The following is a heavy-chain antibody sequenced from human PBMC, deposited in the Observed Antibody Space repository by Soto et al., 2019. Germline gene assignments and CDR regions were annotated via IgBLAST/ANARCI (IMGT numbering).Heavy chain of an antibody. V-gene: IGHV4-59*13. CDR2: TYHTGST. CDR1: GGSFGTNY. D-gene: IGHD3-10*01. Sequence: SETLSLTCTVSGGSFGTNYWSWIRQAPGKGLEWIGYTYHTGSTKYNPSLKSRATISVDTSKNQFSLTLNSAAAADTAVYYCATDSAGRGPFDPWGQGILVTVSS. J-gene: IGHJ5*02. CDR3: ATDSAGRGPFDP.